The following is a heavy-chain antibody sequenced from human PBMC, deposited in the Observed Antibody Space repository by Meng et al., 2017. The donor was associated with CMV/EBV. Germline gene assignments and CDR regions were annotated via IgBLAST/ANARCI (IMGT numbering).Heavy chain of an antibody. Sequence: GSLRLSCAVYGGSFSGYYWSWIRQPPGKGLEWIGEINHNGSTNYNPSLKSRVTISVDTSKNQFSLKLSSVTAADTAVYYCATDRGYCSSTSCYRTFDPWGQGTLVTVSS. CDR3: ATDRGYCSSTSCYRTFDP. CDR2: INHNGST. V-gene: IGHV4-34*01. J-gene: IGHJ5*02. D-gene: IGHD2-2*01. CDR1: GGSFSGYY.